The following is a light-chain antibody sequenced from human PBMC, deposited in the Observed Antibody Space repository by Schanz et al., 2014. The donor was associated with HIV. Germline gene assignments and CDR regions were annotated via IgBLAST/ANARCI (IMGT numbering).Light chain of an antibody. Sequence: EIVLTQSPATLSLSPGERATLSCRASQSVSSYLAWYQQKPGQAPRLLIYDASNRATGIPGRFSGSGSGTDFTLTISRLEPEDFAIYYCQQCVNWPQFTFGQGTRLEIK. CDR3: QQCVNWPQFT. CDR1: QSVSSY. V-gene: IGKV3-11*01. CDR2: DAS. J-gene: IGKJ2*01.